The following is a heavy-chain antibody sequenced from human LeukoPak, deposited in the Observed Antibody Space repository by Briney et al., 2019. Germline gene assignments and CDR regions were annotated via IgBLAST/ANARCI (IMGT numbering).Heavy chain of an antibody. J-gene: IGHJ4*02. CDR1: GFTFSSYG. CDR3: AKDSYYYDSSGYDFDH. D-gene: IGHD3-22*01. V-gene: IGHV3-23*01. Sequence: GGSLRLSCAASGFTFSSYGMGWVRQAPGKGLEWVSAISGSGGSTYYADSVKGRFTISRDNSKNTLYLQMNSLRAEDTAVYYCAKDSYYYDSSGYDFDHWGQGTLVTVSS. CDR2: ISGSGGST.